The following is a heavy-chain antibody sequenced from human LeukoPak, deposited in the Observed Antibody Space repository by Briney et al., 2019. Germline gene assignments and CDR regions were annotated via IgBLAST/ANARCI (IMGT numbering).Heavy chain of an antibody. CDR3: ARRHHYYDSSGYPYYFDY. CDR2: IYYSGST. V-gene: IGHV4-31*03. CDR1: GGSISSGGYY. D-gene: IGHD3-22*01. J-gene: IGHJ4*02. Sequence: PSQTLSLTCTVSGGSISSGGYYWCWIRQHPGKGLEWIGYIYYSGSTYYNPSLKSRVTISVDTSKNQFSLKLSSVTAADTAVYYCARRHHYYDSSGYPYYFDYWGQGTLVTVSS.